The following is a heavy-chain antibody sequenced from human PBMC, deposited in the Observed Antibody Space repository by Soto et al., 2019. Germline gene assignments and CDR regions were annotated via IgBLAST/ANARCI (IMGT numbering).Heavy chain of an antibody. V-gene: IGHV4-61*08. J-gene: IGHJ4*02. CDR3: GRGLNRATDIDS. CDR2: IYYSGST. CDR1: GGSLSSGGYY. Sequence: SETLSLTCTVSGGSLSSGGYYWSWIRQPPGKGLEWIGYIYYSGSTNYNPSLKSRVTISVDTSKNQFSLNLTSVTAADTAVYYCGRGLNRATDIDSWGQGRLVTVSS.